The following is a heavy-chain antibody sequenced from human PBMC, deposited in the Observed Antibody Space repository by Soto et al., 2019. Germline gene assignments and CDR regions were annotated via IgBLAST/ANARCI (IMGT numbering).Heavy chain of an antibody. CDR2: ISYSRST. V-gene: IGHV4-59*01. D-gene: IGHD6-6*01. J-gene: IGHJ5*01. Sequence: PAETLSLTCTVSVGSISSYYWSWIRQPPGKGLEWIGYISYSRSTNYNPSLKSRVPISVDTSKNQFSLKLSSVTAADTAVYYCARGARDSNSSDWFDRWGQGTLVTVSS. CDR1: VGSISSYY. CDR3: ARGARDSNSSDWFDR.